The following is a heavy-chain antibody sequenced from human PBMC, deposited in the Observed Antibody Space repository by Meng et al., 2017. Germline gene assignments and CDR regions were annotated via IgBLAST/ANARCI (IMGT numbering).Heavy chain of an antibody. CDR1: GFNFSSYW. CDR3: AKGRKDDEILIGYYTKLDD. D-gene: IGHD3-9*01. Sequence: GESLKISCAASGFNFSSYWMNWVRQGPGKGLEWVANIKQDGSERYYVDSVQGRFTISRDNAKNSLFLQMNSLTSEDTAVYYCAKGRKDDEILIGYYTKLDDWGQGTLVTVSS. J-gene: IGHJ4*02. CDR2: IKQDGSER. V-gene: IGHV3-7*01.